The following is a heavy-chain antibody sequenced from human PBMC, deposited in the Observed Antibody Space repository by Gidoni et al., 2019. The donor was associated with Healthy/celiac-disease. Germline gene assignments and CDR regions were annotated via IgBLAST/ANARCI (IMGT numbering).Heavy chain of an antibody. V-gene: IGHV3-9*01. D-gene: IGHD3-10*01. CDR3: AKDTHYYGSGSTPYYFDY. J-gene: IGHJ4*02. CDR2: ISWNSGSI. Sequence: EVQLVESGGGLVQPGRSLRLSCAASGFTFDDYAMHWVRQAPGKGLEWVSGISWNSGSIGYADSVKGRFTISRDNAKNSLYLQMNSLRAEDTALYYCAKDTHYYGSGSTPYYFDYWGQGTLVTVSS. CDR1: GFTFDDYA.